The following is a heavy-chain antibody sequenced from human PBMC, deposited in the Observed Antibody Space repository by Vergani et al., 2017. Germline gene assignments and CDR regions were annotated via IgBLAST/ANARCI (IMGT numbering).Heavy chain of an antibody. CDR3: GGVADFYGLESRLLDL. CDR1: GGSMSGYY. Sequence: QVRLQESGPGLVKPSETLSLTCSVPGGSMSGYYWSWIRQPPGKELEWIGYMYHSGSTNYNPSLETRVTISGDTSKNQFSLKLKSVTAADAAVYYCGGVADFYGLESRLLDLWGQGILVTVSS. V-gene: IGHV4-59*01. D-gene: IGHD3-10*01. J-gene: IGHJ5*02. CDR2: MYHSGST.